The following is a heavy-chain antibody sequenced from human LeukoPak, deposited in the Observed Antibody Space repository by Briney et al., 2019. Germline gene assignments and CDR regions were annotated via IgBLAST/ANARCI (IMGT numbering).Heavy chain of an antibody. CDR1: GFTVSSYY. CDR3: ARDFFCGGDCYLDY. D-gene: IGHD2-21*02. CDR2: IYSGGST. Sequence: GGSLRLSCAVSGFTVSSYYMSWVRQAPGKGLEWISVIYSGGSTYYADSVKGRFTISRDNSKNTLYLQMNSLRAEDTAVYYCARDFFCGGDCYLDYWGQGTLVTVSS. V-gene: IGHV3-53*01. J-gene: IGHJ4*02.